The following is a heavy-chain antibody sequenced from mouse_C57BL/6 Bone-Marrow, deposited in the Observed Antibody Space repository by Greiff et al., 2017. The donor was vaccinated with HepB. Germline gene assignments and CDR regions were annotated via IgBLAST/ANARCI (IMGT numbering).Heavy chain of an antibody. CDR2: IDPEDGET. D-gene: IGHD2-1*01. CDR1: GFTIKDYY. Sequence: DVLLVESGAELVKPGASVKLSCKASGFTIKDYYMHWVKQRTEQGLEWIGRIDPEDGETKYDQKFQGKATITADTSSNTAYLQLSSLTSEDTAVYYCASYGNLYYDAIDYWGQGTSVTVSA. J-gene: IGHJ4*01. CDR3: ASYGNLYYDAIDY. V-gene: IGHV14-2*01.